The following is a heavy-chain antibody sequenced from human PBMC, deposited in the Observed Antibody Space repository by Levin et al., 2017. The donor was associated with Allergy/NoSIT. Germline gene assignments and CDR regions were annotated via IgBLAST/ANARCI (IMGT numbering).Heavy chain of an antibody. V-gene: IGHV4-59*01. CDR1: GGSMTNYY. Sequence: SQTLSLTCTVSGGSMTNYYWSWIRQPPGKALEWIGHIYYSGTTNYNPSLKSRLTISMDTSRNQFSVKLSSVTAADTAVYYCAREDGYCTSSSCRNWFDPWGQGTLVTVSS. J-gene: IGHJ5*02. CDR3: AREDGYCTSSSCRNWFDP. CDR2: IYYSGTT. D-gene: IGHD2-15*01.